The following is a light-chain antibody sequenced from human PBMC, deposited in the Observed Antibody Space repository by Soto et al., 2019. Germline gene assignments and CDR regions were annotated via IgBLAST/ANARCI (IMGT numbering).Light chain of an antibody. CDR3: QQYNNWPPLT. CDR2: RAS. CDR1: QRVSRN. V-gene: IGKV3-15*01. Sequence: EIGMTQSPATLSVSPGERATLSCSDSQRVSRNLAWYQQKPCQAPRLLSYRASTRATGIPARFSGSGSGTEFTLTISSLQSEECAVYYCQQYNNWPPLTFGGGTRVEIK. J-gene: IGKJ4*01.